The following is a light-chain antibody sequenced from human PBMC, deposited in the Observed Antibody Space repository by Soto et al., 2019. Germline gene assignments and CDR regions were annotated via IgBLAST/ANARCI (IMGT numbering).Light chain of an antibody. CDR3: QICHSVPFT. J-gene: IGKJ4*01. CDR1: QGISNY. V-gene: IGKV1-27*01. CDR2: AAS. Sequence: DIQMTQSPSSLSASVGDRVTITCRASQGISNYLAWYQQKPGKVPKLLIYAASTLHSGVPSRFIGSRSGTDVTLTISTLQTDVFVSSYCQICHSVPFTFGGGTKLDIK.